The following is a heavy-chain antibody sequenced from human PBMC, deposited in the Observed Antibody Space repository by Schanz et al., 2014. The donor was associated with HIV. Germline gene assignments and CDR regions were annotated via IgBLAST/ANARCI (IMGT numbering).Heavy chain of an antibody. Sequence: EVQMVESGGGLVKPGGSLRLSCAASGFTLSRYSMNWVRQAPGKGLEWVSSISSSSSNYIYYTDSVKGRFTISRDISKNTLYLQMYSLRAEDTAVYYCAKDGSWEAFDAFEIWGQGTMVTVSS. CDR3: AKDGSWEAFDAFEI. V-gene: IGHV3-21*01. J-gene: IGHJ3*02. D-gene: IGHD1-26*01. CDR2: ISSSSSNYI. CDR1: GFTLSRYS.